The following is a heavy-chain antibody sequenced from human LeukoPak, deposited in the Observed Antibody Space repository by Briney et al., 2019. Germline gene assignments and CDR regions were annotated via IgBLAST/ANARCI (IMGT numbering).Heavy chain of an antibody. CDR1: GGSISSGGYS. V-gene: IGHV4-30-2*01. CDR3: ARSADRVVRGAPPYYYYYVDV. J-gene: IGHJ6*03. D-gene: IGHD3-10*01. CDR2: IYHSGST. Sequence: SETLSLTCAVSGGSISSGGYSWSWIRQPPGKGLEWIGYIYHSGSTYYNSSLKSRVTISVDRSKNQFSLKLSSVTAADTAVYYCARSADRVVRGAPPYYYYYVDVWGKGTTVTVSS.